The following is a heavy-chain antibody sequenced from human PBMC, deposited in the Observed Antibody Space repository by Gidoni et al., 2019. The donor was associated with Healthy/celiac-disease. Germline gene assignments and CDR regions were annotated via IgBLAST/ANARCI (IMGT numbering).Heavy chain of an antibody. V-gene: IGHV4-39*01. D-gene: IGHD3-3*01. J-gene: IGHJ4*02. CDR1: GGSISSSSYY. CDR3: ARHGPLRFLEWLN. CDR2: IYYSGST. Sequence: QLQLQESCPGLVKPSETLSLTCTVSGGSISSSSYYWGWIRQPPGKGLEWIGSIYYSGSTYYNPSLKSRVTISVDTSKNQFSLKLNSVTAADTAVYYCARHGPLRFLEWLNWGQGTLVTVSS.